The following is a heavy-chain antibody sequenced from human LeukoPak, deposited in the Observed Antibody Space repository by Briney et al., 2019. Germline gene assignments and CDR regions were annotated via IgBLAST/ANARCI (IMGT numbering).Heavy chain of an antibody. V-gene: IGHV3-20*04. J-gene: IGHJ4*02. Sequence: GGSLRLSCAASGFTFDDYGMSWVRQVPGKGLEWVSGINWNGGGTGYADSVKGRFTISRDNAKNSLYLQMNSLRAEDTALYYCARGLEGSGSYYNGYFDYWGQGTLVTVSS. CDR3: ARGLEGSGSYYNGYFDY. CDR2: INWNGGGT. CDR1: GFTFDDYG. D-gene: IGHD3-10*01.